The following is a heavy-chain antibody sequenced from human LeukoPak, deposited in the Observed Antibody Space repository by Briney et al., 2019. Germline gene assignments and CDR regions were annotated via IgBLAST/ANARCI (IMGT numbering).Heavy chain of an antibody. CDR3: AKVSSGSGSLDYYYYYMDV. Sequence: GGSLRLSCAASGFTFSTYGMSWVRQAPGKGLEWVSAISGSGGSTYYADSVKGRFTISRDSSKNTLYLQMNSLRAEDTAVYYCAKVSSGSGSLDYYYYYMDVWGKGTTVTISS. CDR1: GFTFSTYG. D-gene: IGHD3-10*01. V-gene: IGHV3-23*01. CDR2: ISGSGGST. J-gene: IGHJ6*03.